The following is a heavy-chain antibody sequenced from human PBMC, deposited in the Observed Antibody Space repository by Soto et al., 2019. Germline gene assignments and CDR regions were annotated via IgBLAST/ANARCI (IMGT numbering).Heavy chain of an antibody. D-gene: IGHD1-26*01. J-gene: IGHJ4*02. CDR1: GFTVSSHY. CDR2: IYRGGGT. CDR3: ASTRDSGTSYYFDY. V-gene: IGHV3-53*01. Sequence: EVQLAESGGGLIQPGGSLRLSCAASGFTVSSHYVSWVRQGPGKGLEWVSVIYRGGGTFYADSVKGRFTISRDNSKNTVFLQMNSLRAEDTAVYYCASTRDSGTSYYFDYWGQGTLVTVSS.